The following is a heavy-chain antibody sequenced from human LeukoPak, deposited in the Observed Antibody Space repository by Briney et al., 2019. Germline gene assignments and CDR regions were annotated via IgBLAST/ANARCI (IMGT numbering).Heavy chain of an antibody. Sequence: GASVRVSFKASGYTFTSYGISWVRQAPGQGLEWMGWISASIGNTKYAQKIQGRVTMTTDTSTSTDYMELRSLRSDDTAVYYCTRDGGSYSIAFDIWGQGTMVTVSS. V-gene: IGHV1-18*01. CDR3: TRDGGSYSIAFDI. J-gene: IGHJ3*02. D-gene: IGHD1-26*01. CDR2: ISASIGNT. CDR1: GYTFTSYG.